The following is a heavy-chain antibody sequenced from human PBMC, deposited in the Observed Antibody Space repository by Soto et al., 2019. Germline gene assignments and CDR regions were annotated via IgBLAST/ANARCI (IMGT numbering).Heavy chain of an antibody. V-gene: IGHV4-59*08. D-gene: IGHD3-9*01. CDR2: IYYRGNT. CDR1: GGSIGTYY. Sequence: AETLSLTCTVSGGSIGTYYWSWIRQPPGKGLEWIGYIYYRGNTNYNPSLKSRVTISLDTPKNQFSLKLSSVTAADTAVYYCARHPGYYDILTGYTTYYFDYWGQGILVTVSS. J-gene: IGHJ4*02. CDR3: ARHPGYYDILTGYTTYYFDY.